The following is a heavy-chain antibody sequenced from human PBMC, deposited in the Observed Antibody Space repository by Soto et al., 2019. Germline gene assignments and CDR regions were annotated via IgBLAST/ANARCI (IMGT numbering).Heavy chain of an antibody. D-gene: IGHD3-3*01. CDR3: ATLLRFFGP. Sequence: TASGGPISSGDYYWIWIRQPPGKCLEWLGYIQYSGSTYYNPYLKSRITISVEKSKNQFSLKLSSVTAADTAVYYCATLLRFFGPWGQGILVPVAT. J-gene: IGHJ5*02. V-gene: IGHV4-30-4*01. CDR2: IQYSGST. CDR1: GGPISSGDYY.